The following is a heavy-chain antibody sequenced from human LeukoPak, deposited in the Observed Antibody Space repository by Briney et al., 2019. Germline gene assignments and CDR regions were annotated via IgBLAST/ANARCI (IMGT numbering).Heavy chain of an antibody. V-gene: IGHV1-3*01. Sequence: ASVKVSCKASGSTFTSYAMHWVRQAPGQRLERMGWINAGNGNTKYSQKFQGRVTITRDTSASTAYMELSSLRSEDTAVYYCARVTEWFGELFPGWFDPWGQGTLVTVSS. J-gene: IGHJ5*02. CDR2: INAGNGNT. D-gene: IGHD3-10*01. CDR3: ARVTEWFGELFPGWFDP. CDR1: GSTFTSYA.